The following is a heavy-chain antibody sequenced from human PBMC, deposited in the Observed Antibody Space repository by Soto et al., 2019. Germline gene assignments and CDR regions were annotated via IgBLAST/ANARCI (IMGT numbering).Heavy chain of an antibody. CDR1: GGSISGHS. V-gene: IGHV4-4*07. CDR2: IYPSGST. Sequence: QVNLQESGPGLVKPSETLSVTCTVSGGSISGHSWIWVRQPAGRGLEWIGHIYPSGSTSYNPSLRSRVTMSLDTSNNQILLNLTSVTAADTAVFYCVRGRSYSVYDFWGPGTLVTVSS. D-gene: IGHD5-12*01. J-gene: IGHJ4*02. CDR3: VRGRSYSVYDF.